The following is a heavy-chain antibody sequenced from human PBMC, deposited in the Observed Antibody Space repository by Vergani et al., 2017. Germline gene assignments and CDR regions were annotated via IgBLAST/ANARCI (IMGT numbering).Heavy chain of an antibody. V-gene: IGHV3-23*01. D-gene: IGHD3-10*01. J-gene: IGHJ1*01. CDR3: TTAWGLYYLHGGSFQY. CDR1: GFTFDTYT. Sequence: EVQLLESGGGLVQPGGSRRLSCAGAGFTFDTYTMAYVRQAPGKGLEWVATISSGGGDIFYADSVKGRFTISRDNSKNTLFLQMNSLKDEDTAVYYCTTAWGLYYLHGGSFQYWGRGTMVSVSS. CDR2: ISSGGGDI.